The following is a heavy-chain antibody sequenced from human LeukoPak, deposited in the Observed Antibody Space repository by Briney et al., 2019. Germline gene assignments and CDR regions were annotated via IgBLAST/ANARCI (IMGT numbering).Heavy chain of an antibody. Sequence: TSETLSLTCAVYGGSFSGYYWSWIRQPPGKGLEWIGEIYHSGSTNYNPSLKSRVTISVDKSKNQFSLKLSSVTAADTAVYYCAKETRYYYGSGTQFDYWGQGTLVTVSS. CDR2: IYHSGST. CDR3: AKETRYYYGSGTQFDY. V-gene: IGHV4-34*01. CDR1: GGSFSGYY. J-gene: IGHJ4*02. D-gene: IGHD3-10*01.